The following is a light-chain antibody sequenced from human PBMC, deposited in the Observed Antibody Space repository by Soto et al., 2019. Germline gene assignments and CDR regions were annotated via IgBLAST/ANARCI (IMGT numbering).Light chain of an antibody. V-gene: IGKV1-5*01. CDR2: DAS. Sequence: DIQMTQSPSTLSASVGDRVTMACRASQSIRSWLAWFQQKPGKAPKLLMYDASSLESGVPSRFSGSGSGTEFTLTISSLQPDDFATYYCQQYGTYLWTFGQGTKVDI. CDR3: QQYGTYLWT. J-gene: IGKJ1*01. CDR1: QSIRSW.